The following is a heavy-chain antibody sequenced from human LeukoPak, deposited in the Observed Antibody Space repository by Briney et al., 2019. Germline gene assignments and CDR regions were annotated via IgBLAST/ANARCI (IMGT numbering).Heavy chain of an antibody. CDR2: ISSDGSST. Sequence: PGGSLRLSCAASGFTFSPYWMHWVRQAPGKGLVWVSRISSDGSSTSYADFVKGRFTISRDNAKHTLYLQMNSLRAEDTAVYYCARGLSGYSSSLGYWGQGTLVTVSS. CDR3: ARGLSGYSSSLGY. J-gene: IGHJ4*02. V-gene: IGHV3-74*01. D-gene: IGHD6-6*01. CDR1: GFTFSPYW.